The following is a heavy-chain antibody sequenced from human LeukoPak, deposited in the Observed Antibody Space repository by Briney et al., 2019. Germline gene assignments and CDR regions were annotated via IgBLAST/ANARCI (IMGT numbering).Heavy chain of an antibody. CDR2: IWNDGSNK. CDR3: ARARYGGPYCIDC. CDR1: GFTFSSYG. D-gene: IGHD3-10*01. V-gene: IGHV3-33*01. Sequence: PGRSLRLSCAASGFTFSSYGIHWVRQAPGKGLEWVAVIWNDGSNKYYADSVKGRFTISRDNSKNTLYLQMNSLRAEDTAVYFCARARYGGPYCIDCWGQGTLVTVSS. J-gene: IGHJ4*02.